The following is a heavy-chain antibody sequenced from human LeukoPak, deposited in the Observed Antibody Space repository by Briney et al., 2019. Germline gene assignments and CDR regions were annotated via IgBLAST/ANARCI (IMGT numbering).Heavy chain of an antibody. CDR1: GFNLSRYS. CDR2: ISSTSNTI. CDR3: ARDGYDVLTGYPGFDS. Sequence: PGGSLRLSCAASGFNLSRYSMNWVRQAPGKGLEWLSYISSTSNTIYYADSVKGRFIISRDNAKNSLYLQMNSLRDEDTAVFYCARDGYDVLTGYPGFDSWGQGTLVTVSS. J-gene: IGHJ4*02. D-gene: IGHD3-9*01. V-gene: IGHV3-48*02.